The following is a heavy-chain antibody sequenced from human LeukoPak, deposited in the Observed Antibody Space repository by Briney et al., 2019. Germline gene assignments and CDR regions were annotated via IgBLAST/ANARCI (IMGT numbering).Heavy chain of an antibody. V-gene: IGHV4-4*02. D-gene: IGHD3-10*01. CDR2: VNLQGST. CDR3: ARDPPPRGYSGMDV. J-gene: IGHJ6*02. CDR1: GCSISNTNW. Sequence: KASETLSLSCGVSGCSISNTNWWTWVRQPPGKGLEGIGEVNLQGSTNYNPSLKSRVAISVDKSENHISLKLTSVTAADTAVYYCARDPPPRGYSGMDVWGQGTTVTVSS.